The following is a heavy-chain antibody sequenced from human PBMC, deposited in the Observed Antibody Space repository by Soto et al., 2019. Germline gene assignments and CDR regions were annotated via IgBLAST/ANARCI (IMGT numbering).Heavy chain of an antibody. CDR1: GYTFTSYD. CDR3: ATARQWLVYYFDY. CDR2: MNPNSSNT. D-gene: IGHD6-19*01. Sequence: ASVKVSCKASGYTFTSYDINWVRQATGQGLEWMGWMNPNSSNTGYAQKFQGRVTMTRNTSISTAYMELSSLRSEDTAVYYCATARQWLVYYFDYWGQGTLVTVSS. V-gene: IGHV1-8*01. J-gene: IGHJ4*02.